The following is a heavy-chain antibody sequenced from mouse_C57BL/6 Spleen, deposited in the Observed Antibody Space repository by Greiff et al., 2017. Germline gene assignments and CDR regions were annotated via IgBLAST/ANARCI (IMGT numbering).Heavy chain of an antibody. V-gene: IGHV6-6*01. CDR1: GFTFSDAW. CDR3: TRGYYPYYFDY. Sequence: DVKVEESGGGLVKPGGSLKLSCAASGFTFSDAWMDWVRQSPEKGLEWVAEIRNKANNHATYYAESVKGRFTISRDDSKSSVYLQMNSLRAEDTGIYYWTRGYYPYYFDYWGQGTTLTVSS. J-gene: IGHJ2*01. D-gene: IGHD2-3*01. CDR2: IRNKANNHAT.